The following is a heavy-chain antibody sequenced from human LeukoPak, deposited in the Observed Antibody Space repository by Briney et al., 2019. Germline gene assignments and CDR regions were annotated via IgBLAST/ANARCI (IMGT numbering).Heavy chain of an antibody. CDR3: ARDGYSSSRQDY. V-gene: IGHV3-33*01. Sequence: PGRSLRLSCAASGFTFSSYGMHWVRQAPGKGLEWVAVIWYDGSNKYYADSVKGRFTISRDNAKNSLYLQMNSLRAEDTAVYYCARDGYSSSRQDYWGQGTLVTVSS. D-gene: IGHD6-13*01. CDR2: IWYDGSNK. J-gene: IGHJ4*02. CDR1: GFTFSSYG.